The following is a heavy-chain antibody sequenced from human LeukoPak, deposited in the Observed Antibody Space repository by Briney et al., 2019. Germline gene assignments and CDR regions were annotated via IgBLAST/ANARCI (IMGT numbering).Heavy chain of an antibody. J-gene: IGHJ4*02. Sequence: PAGSLSPSRAASGFTFISYGINWVRQAPGKGLEWVSYITSSSTIFYAGSVKGRFTISRNNAKNSLYLQMSSLRDEDTAMYYCARDPLDYWGQGTLVTVSS. CDR1: GFTFISYG. CDR3: ARDPLDY. CDR2: ITSSSTI. V-gene: IGHV3-48*02.